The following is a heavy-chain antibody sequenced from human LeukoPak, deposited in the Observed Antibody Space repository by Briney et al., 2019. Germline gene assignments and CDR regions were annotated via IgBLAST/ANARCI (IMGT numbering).Heavy chain of an antibody. V-gene: IGHV4-34*01. CDR1: GGSFNDHS. D-gene: IGHD3-22*01. CDR2: IYHGGST. Sequence: SETLSLTCAVYGGSFNDHSWSWIRQPPGKGLEWIGEIYHGGSTKYDPSLKSRVTMSVDTSKNQFSLRLNSMTAADTAVYYCARSERYYDSSAYYYSPQGPVDFWGQGTLVTVSS. CDR3: ARSERYYDSSAYYYSPQGPVDF. J-gene: IGHJ4*02.